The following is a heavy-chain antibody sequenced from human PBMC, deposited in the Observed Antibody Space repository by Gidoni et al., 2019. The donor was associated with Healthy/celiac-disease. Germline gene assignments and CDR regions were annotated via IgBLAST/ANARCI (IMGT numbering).Heavy chain of an antibody. CDR1: GFTFSSYS. J-gene: IGHJ6*02. Sequence: EVQLVESGGGLVKPGGSLRVSCAASGFTFSSYSMNWVRQAPGKGLEWVSSISSSSSYIYYADSVKGRFTISRDNAKNSLYLQMNSLRAEDTAVYYCARDRVAGTFYYYGMDVWGQGTTVTVSS. D-gene: IGHD6-19*01. CDR2: ISSSSSYI. CDR3: ARDRVAGTFYYYGMDV. V-gene: IGHV3-21*01.